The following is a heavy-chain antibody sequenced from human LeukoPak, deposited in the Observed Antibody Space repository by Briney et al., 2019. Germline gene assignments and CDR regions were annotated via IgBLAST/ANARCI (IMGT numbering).Heavy chain of an antibody. D-gene: IGHD2-2*01. CDR3: ARGEKYLNNWFDP. Sequence: PSETLSLTCTVSGGSISSYYWSWIRQPPGKGLVWIGYIYYSGSTNYNPSLKSRVTISVDTSKNQFSLKLSSVTAADTAVYYCARGEKYLNNWFDPWGQGTLVTVSS. CDR1: GGSISSYY. CDR2: IYYSGST. V-gene: IGHV4-59*01. J-gene: IGHJ5*02.